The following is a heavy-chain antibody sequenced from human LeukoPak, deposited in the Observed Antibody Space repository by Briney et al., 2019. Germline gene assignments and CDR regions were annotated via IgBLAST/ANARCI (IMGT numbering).Heavy chain of an antibody. CDR2: ISSSSTM. D-gene: IGHD2-15*01. V-gene: IGHV3-48*01. J-gene: IGHJ4*02. Sequence: GGSLRLSCAASGFTFSTCSMNWVRQAPGKGLEWVPDISSSSTMYYADSVKGRFTISRDNAKNSLYLQMNSLRAEDTAVYYCATDRGGYFDLWGQGTLVTVSS. CDR1: GFTFSTCS. CDR3: ATDRGGYFDL.